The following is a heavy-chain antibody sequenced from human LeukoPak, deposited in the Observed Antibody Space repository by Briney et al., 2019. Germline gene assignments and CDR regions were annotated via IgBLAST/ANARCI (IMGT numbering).Heavy chain of an antibody. Sequence: PGGSLRLSCSASGFTFDDYGMSWVRQGPGKGLEWVSGINWNGGNAGYADSVKGRFTIFRDNSKNSLYLEMDSLRGEDTALYYCARTSDGNWFDPWGQGTLVTVSP. J-gene: IGHJ5*02. CDR1: GFTFDDYG. CDR2: INWNGGNA. D-gene: IGHD1-26*01. V-gene: IGHV3-20*04. CDR3: ARTSDGNWFDP.